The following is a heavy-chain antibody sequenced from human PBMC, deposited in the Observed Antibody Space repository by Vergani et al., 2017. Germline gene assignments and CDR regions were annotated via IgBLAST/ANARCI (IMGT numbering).Heavy chain of an antibody. V-gene: IGHV1-8*01. J-gene: IGHJ6*03. CDR3: ARVRVLRFLAWSAKPYYYYMDV. D-gene: IGHD3-3*01. CDR1: GYTFTSYD. CDR2: MNPNSGNT. Sequence: QVQLVQSGAEVKKPGASVKVSCKASGYTFTSYDINWVRQATGQGLEWMGWMNPNSGNTGYAQKFQGRVTMTRNTSISTAYMELSSLRSEDTAVYYCARVRVLRFLAWSAKPYYYYMDVWGKGTTVTVSS.